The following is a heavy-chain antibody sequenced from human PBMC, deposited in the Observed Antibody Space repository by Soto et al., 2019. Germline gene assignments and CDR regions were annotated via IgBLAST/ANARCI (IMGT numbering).Heavy chain of an antibody. CDR3: AKDRFLVATTSPQCFDY. J-gene: IGHJ4*02. Sequence: GGSLRLSCAASGFTFSSYAMSWVRQAPGKGLEWVSAISGSGGSTYYADSVKGRFTISRDNSKNTLYLQMNSLRAEDTAVYYCAKDRFLVATTSPQCFDYWGQGTLVTVSS. V-gene: IGHV3-23*01. CDR2: ISGSGGST. CDR1: GFTFSSYA. D-gene: IGHD5-12*01.